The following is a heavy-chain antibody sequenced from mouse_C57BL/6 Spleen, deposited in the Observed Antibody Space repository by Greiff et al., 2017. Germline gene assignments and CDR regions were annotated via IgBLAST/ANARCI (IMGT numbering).Heavy chain of an antibody. Sequence: VQLQQSGPELVKPGASVKIPCKASGYTFTDYNMDWVKQSHGKSLEWIGDINPNNGGTISNQKFKVKATLTVDKSSRTSYMEVRRRTYEITAVYYCARSGTDGYCYEWGQGTTRTVSS. V-gene: IGHV1-18*01. CDR3: ARSGTDGYCYE. D-gene: IGHD2-3*01. CDR1: GYTFTDYN. J-gene: IGHJ2*01. CDR2: INPNNGGT.